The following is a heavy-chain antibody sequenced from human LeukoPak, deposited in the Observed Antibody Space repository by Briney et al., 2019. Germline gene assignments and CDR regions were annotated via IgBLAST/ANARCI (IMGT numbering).Heavy chain of an antibody. CDR1: GFTFSSYS. CDR3: ARGGAY. J-gene: IGHJ4*02. D-gene: IGHD4/OR15-4a*01. CDR2: ISGSSSTI. Sequence: GGSLRLSCAASGFTFSSYSMNWVRQAPGKGLEWVSYISGSSSTIYYADSVKGRFTISRDNAKNSLYLQMNSLRAEDTAVYYCARGGAYWGQGTLVTVSS. V-gene: IGHV3-48*04.